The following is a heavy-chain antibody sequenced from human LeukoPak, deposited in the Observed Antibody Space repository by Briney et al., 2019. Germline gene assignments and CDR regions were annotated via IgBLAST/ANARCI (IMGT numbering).Heavy chain of an antibody. CDR3: AKDPTVVPATTPLDY. J-gene: IGHJ4*02. V-gene: IGHV3-23*01. CDR1: GFTFSSYA. Sequence: GGSLRLSCAASGFTFSSYAMSWVRQAPGKGLEWVSAISGSGGSTYYADSVKGRFTISRDNPKNTLYLQMYSLRAEDTAVYYCAKDPTVVPATTPLDYWGQGTLVTVSS. CDR2: ISGSGGST. D-gene: IGHD2-2*01.